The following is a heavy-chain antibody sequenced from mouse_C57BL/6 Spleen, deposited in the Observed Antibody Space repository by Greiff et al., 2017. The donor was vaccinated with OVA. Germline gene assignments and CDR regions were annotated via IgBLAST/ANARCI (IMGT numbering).Heavy chain of an antibody. CDR3: ARNAYYYGSTYYYAMDY. V-gene: IGHV2-9-1*01. CDR1: GFSLTSYA. Sequence: VQVVESGPGLVAPSQSLSITCTVSGFSLTSYAISWVRQPPGKGLEWLGVIWTGGGTNYNSALKSRLSISKDNSKRQVFLKMNSLQTSDTARYYCARNAYYYGSTYYYAMDYWGQGTSVTVSS. J-gene: IGHJ4*01. D-gene: IGHD1-1*01. CDR2: IWTGGGT.